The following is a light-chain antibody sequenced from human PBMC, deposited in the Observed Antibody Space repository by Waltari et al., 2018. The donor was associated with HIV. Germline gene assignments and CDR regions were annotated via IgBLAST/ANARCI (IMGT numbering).Light chain of an antibody. V-gene: IGKV1-39*01. J-gene: IGKJ1*01. CDR3: QQSSTPRWT. CDR2: GAS. CDR1: QSISRF. Sequence: DIQLTQSPSSLSASVGDRVTITCRASQSISRFLNWYQQKPGQAPKLLIYGASRLQSGVPSRFSGSASGTDFTLTISSLQGEDVATYYCQQSSTPRWTFGPGTKVDIK.